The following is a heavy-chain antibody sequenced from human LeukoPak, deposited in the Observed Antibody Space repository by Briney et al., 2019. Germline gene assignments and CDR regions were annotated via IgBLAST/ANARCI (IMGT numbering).Heavy chain of an antibody. CDR1: GFSVGSNY. V-gene: IGHV3-53*01. CDR3: ARDKRCSGSSCGNPHMDV. Sequence: GGSLRLSCAASGFSVGSNYMNWVRQAPGKGLEWVSILYSGDSTYYADSVKGRFIVSRDNSKNTLFLQMSALRVEDTAVYYCARDKRCSGSSCGNPHMDVWGKGTTVTVSS. CDR2: LYSGDST. D-gene: IGHD2-2*01. J-gene: IGHJ6*03.